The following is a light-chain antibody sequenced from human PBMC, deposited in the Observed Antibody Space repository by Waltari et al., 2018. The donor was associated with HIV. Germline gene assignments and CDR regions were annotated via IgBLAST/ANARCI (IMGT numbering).Light chain of an antibody. CDR1: QSVSNNY. CDR2: GAS. CDR3: QQYGTSPLT. V-gene: IGKV3-20*01. Sequence: EIVLTQSPGTLSLSPGERATLSCRASQSVSNNYLAWYQQKPGQAPRLLIYGASSRATGIPDRFSGSGSGTDLTLSISRLESEDFAVYYCQQYGTSPLTFGGGTKVDMK. J-gene: IGKJ4*01.